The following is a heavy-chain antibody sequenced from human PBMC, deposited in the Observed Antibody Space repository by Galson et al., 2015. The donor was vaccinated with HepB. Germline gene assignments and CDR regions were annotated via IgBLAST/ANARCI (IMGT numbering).Heavy chain of an antibody. V-gene: IGHV3-33*08. Sequence: SLRLSCAASGFTFSTYGMHWVRQAPGKGLEWVAVIWYDGSYKYYPDSVKGRFTISRDNSKSTLYLQMNSLRAEDTALYYCARELANWGTSAVDIWGQGAMVTVSS. CDR3: ARELANWGTSAVDI. J-gene: IGHJ3*02. CDR1: GFTFSTYG. CDR2: IWYDGSYK. D-gene: IGHD7-27*01.